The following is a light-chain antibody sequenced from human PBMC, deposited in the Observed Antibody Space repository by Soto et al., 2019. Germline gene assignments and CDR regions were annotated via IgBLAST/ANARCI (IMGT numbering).Light chain of an antibody. Sequence: QSALTQPPSASGTPGQRVTISCSGSRSNIGSNYVYWYQQLPGMAPKLLVYRNNQRPSGVPDRFSGSESGTSASLAISGLRSEDEADYYCAAWDDSLSGPLFGGGTKLTVL. CDR1: RSNIGSNY. CDR2: RNN. CDR3: AAWDDSLSGPL. J-gene: IGLJ2*01. V-gene: IGLV1-47*01.